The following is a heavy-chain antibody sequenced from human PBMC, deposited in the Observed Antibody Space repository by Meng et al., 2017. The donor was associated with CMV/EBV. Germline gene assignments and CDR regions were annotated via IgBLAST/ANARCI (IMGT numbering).Heavy chain of an antibody. CDR2: IIPIFGTA. CDR1: GGTFSSYD. Sequence: QGQLGKSGAVVKKPGSSVKVSCKAFGGTFSSYDISWVRQAPGQGLEWMGGIIPIFGTANYAQKFQGRVTITADESTSTAYMELSSLRSEDTAVYYCARARGRVVVVAPFDYWGQGTLVTVSS. V-gene: IGHV1-69*12. J-gene: IGHJ4*02. D-gene: IGHD2-15*01. CDR3: ARARGRVVVVAPFDY.